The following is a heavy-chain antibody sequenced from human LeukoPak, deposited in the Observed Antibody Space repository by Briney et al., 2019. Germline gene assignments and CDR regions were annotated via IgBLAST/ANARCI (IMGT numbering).Heavy chain of an antibody. CDR2: IWYDGSNK. CDR1: GFTFSSYG. V-gene: IGHV3-33*01. Sequence: GRSLRLSCAASGFTFSSYGMHWVRQAPGKGLEWVALIWYDGSNKYYADSVKGRFTISRDKSKNTLYLQMNSLRAEDTAVYYCARDPYSSGSNWFDPRGQGTLVTVSS. J-gene: IGHJ5*02. D-gene: IGHD6-19*01. CDR3: ARDPYSSGSNWFDP.